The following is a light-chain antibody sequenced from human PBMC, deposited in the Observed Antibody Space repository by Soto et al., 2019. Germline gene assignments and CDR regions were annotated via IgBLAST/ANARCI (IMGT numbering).Light chain of an antibody. CDR3: SSKPTSTPGF. CDR2: DVA. J-gene: IGLJ1*01. V-gene: IGLV2-14*03. CDR1: SSDVGGFNF. Sequence: QSVLTQPASVSGSPGQSITISCTGSSSDVGGFNFVSWYQQHPGKAPKLMIYDVASRPSGVSNRFSGSKSGNTASLTISGHKTEEEVDYSCSSKPTSTPGFFGTGTNLPVL.